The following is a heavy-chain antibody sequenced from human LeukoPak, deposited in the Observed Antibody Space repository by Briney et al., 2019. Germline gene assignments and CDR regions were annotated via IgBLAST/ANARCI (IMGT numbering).Heavy chain of an antibody. Sequence: GGSLRLSCAASGFTFSSYGMHWFRQAPGKGLEWVAFIRYDGSNKYYADSVKGRFTISRDNSKNTLYLQMNSLRAEDTAVYYCAKVPSVSSSSTSCCIDYWGQGTLVTVSS. J-gene: IGHJ4*02. CDR3: AKVPSVSSSSTSCCIDY. CDR2: IRYDGSNK. CDR1: GFTFSSYG. V-gene: IGHV3-30*02. D-gene: IGHD2-2*01.